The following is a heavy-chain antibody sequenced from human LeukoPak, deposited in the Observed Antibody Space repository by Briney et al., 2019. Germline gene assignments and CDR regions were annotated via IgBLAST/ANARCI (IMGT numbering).Heavy chain of an antibody. J-gene: IGHJ4*02. D-gene: IGHD2-8*01. CDR3: ARHGGYCTNGVCYRGPFHY. CDR2: IFYSGST. CDR1: GGSISSSSYY. V-gene: IGHV4-39*01. Sequence: RASETLSLTCTVSGGSISSSSYYWGWIRQPPGKGLEWIGSIFYSGSTYYNTSLKSRVTISVDTSKNQFSLKLSSVTAADTAVYYCARHGGYCTNGVCYRGPFHYWGQGTLVIVSS.